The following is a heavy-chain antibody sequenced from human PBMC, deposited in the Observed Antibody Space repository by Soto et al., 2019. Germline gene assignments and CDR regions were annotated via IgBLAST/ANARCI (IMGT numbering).Heavy chain of an antibody. CDR3: ARDPYCSSTSCLMALKPTNWFDP. J-gene: IGHJ5*02. D-gene: IGHD2-2*01. CDR1: GGTFSSYA. Sequence: GASVKVSCKASGGTFSSYAISWVRQAPGQGLEWMGWISAYNGNTNYAQKLQGRVTMTTDTSTSTAYMELRSLRSDDTAVYYCARDPYCSSTSCLMALKPTNWFDPWGQGTLVTVSS. V-gene: IGHV1-18*01. CDR2: ISAYNGNT.